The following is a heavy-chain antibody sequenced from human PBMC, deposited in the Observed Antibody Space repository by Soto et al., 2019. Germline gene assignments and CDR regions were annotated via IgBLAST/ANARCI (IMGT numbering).Heavy chain of an antibody. CDR2: INAGNGNT. J-gene: IGHJ4*02. Sequence: ASVKVSCKASGYTFTSYAMHWVRQAPGQRLEWMGWINAGNGNTKYSQKFQGRVTITRDTSASTAYMELSSLRSEDTAVYYCARDHYYDSSGYSTFDYWGQGTLVTVS. CDR3: ARDHYYDSSGYSTFDY. D-gene: IGHD3-22*01. CDR1: GYTFTSYA. V-gene: IGHV1-3*01.